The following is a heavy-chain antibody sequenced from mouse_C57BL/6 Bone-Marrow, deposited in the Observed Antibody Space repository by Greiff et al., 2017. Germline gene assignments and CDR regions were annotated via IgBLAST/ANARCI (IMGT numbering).Heavy chain of an antibody. D-gene: IGHD6-5*01. CDR3: ARPIGSAWFAY. CDR1: GYTFTDYN. J-gene: IGHJ3*01. V-gene: IGHV1-22*01. CDR2: INPNNGGT. Sequence: VHVKQSGPELVKPGASVKMSCKASGYTFTDYNMHWVKQSHGKSLEWIGYINPNNGGTSYNQKFKGKATLTVNKSSSTAYMELRSLTSEDSAVYYCARPIGSAWFAYWGQGTLVTVSA.